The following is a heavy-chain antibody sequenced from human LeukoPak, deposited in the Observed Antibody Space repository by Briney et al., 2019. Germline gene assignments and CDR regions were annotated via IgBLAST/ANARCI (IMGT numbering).Heavy chain of an antibody. V-gene: IGHV1-8*01. Sequence: GASVKVSCKASGYTFTSYDINWVRQATGQGLEWMGWMNPNSGNTGYAQKFQGRVTMTRNTSISTAYMELSSLRSEDTAVYYCARGPYYDILTGYLLDYWGQRTLATVSS. CDR1: GYTFTSYD. J-gene: IGHJ4*02. D-gene: IGHD3-9*01. CDR2: MNPNSGNT. CDR3: ARGPYYDILTGYLLDY.